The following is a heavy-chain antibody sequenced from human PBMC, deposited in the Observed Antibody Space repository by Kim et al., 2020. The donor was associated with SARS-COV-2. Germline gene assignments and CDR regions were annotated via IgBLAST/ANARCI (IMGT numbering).Heavy chain of an antibody. CDR2: IYSGGST. CDR3: ARDRTPQQLWLDY. Sequence: GGSLRLSCAASGFTVSSNYMSWVRQAPGKGLEWVSVIYSGGSTYYADSVKGRFTISRDNSKNTLYLQMNSLRAEDTAVYYCARDRTPQQLWLDYWGQGTLVTVSS. D-gene: IGHD5-18*01. V-gene: IGHV3-53*01. J-gene: IGHJ4*02. CDR1: GFTVSSNY.